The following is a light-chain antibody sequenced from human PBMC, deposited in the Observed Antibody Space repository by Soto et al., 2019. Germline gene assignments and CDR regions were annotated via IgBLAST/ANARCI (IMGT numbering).Light chain of an antibody. CDR3: QQCRNWPLT. CDR1: QSVYNN. V-gene: IGKV3-15*01. Sequence: EIVMTQSPATLSVSPGEGDTLSCKASQSVYNNLAWYQQRPGQPPRLLIYDASTRATGISARFSGSGYGTEFTLTISSLQSEDFAVYFCQQCRNWPLTFGGGTKVDIK. J-gene: IGKJ4*01. CDR2: DAS.